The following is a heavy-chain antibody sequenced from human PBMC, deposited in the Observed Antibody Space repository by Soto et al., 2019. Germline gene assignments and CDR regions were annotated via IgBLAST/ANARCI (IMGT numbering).Heavy chain of an antibody. CDR3: AREAIIVIAAPEYYFDY. V-gene: IGHV3-66*01. D-gene: IGHD3-22*01. CDR2: IYSGGYT. J-gene: IGHJ4*02. Sequence: EVQLVESGGDLVQRGGSLRLSCAASGFDVSNTGMSWVRQAPGKGLEWVSVIYSGGYTNYADSVKGRFIVSRDSPKNTLYLQMDSLRAEDTAVYYCAREAIIVIAAPEYYFDYWGQGTLVTVSS. CDR1: GFDVSNTG.